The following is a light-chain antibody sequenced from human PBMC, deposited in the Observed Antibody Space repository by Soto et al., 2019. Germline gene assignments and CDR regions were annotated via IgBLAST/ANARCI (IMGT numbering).Light chain of an antibody. CDR2: DAS. Sequence: IVFTQSPATLSLYPGERASLSCRASQSVSSYLAWYQQKPGQAPRLLIYDASNRATGIPARFSGSGSGTDFTLTISSLEPEDFAVYYCQQRSNWPTWTFGQVTKVDI. J-gene: IGKJ1*01. CDR1: QSVSSY. V-gene: IGKV3-11*01. CDR3: QQRSNWPTWT.